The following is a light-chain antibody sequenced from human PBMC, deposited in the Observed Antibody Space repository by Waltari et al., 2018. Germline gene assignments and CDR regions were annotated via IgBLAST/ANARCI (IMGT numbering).Light chain of an antibody. V-gene: IGKV3-15*01. CDR3: QQYNNWLLT. CDR1: QSVSSN. J-gene: IGKJ4*01. Sequence: EIVMTQSPATLSVSPGERATLSCRASQSVSSNLAWYQQKPGQAPRLLINGASTRGTGIPARFSGSGSGTECTLTISSMQSEDFAGYYCQQYNNWLLTFGGGTKVEIK. CDR2: GAS.